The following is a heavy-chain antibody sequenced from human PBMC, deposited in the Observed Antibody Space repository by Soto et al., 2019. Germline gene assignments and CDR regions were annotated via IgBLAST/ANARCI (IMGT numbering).Heavy chain of an antibody. CDR1: GGTFDTFA. CDR3: ARCPWTQEGPKYYFDF. CDR2: IIPVLGRA. J-gene: IGHJ4*02. D-gene: IGHD5-18*01. V-gene: IGHV1-69*01. Sequence: QVQLVQSGAEVKKPGSSVKVSCKPSGGTFDTFAFSWVRQAPGQGLEWLGGIIPVLGRANYAQRFQDRVSASADGSTSTAFMELSSLNSDYTAVYYCARCPWTQEGPKYYFDFWGQGTLVTVSS.